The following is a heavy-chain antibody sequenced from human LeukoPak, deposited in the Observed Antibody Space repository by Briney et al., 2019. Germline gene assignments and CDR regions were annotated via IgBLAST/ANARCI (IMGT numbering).Heavy chain of an antibody. CDR3: THRRGLYDFGGQCFDS. CDR2: TYFNDDV. CDR1: GFSLTASRVG. Sequence: SGPTLAKPTQTLTLTCTFSGFSLTASRVGEGWVRQPPGKALESIVSTYFNDDVRHNPSLKSRITVTKDPSNNRVVLTMTNMDPADTGTYYCTHRRGLYDFGGQCFDSWGQGTLVTVSS. J-gene: IGHJ4*02. V-gene: IGHV2-5*01. D-gene: IGHD4/OR15-4a*01.